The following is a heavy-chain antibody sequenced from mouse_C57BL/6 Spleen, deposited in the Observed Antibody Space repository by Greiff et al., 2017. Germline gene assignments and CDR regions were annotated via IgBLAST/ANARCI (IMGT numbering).Heavy chain of an antibody. J-gene: IGHJ3*01. Sequence: EVMLVESEGGLVQPGSSMKLSCTASGFTFSDYYMAWVRQVPEKGLEWVANINYDGSSTYYLDSLKSRFIISRDNAKNILYLQMSSLKSEDTATYYCARGGDYYYGSSSWFAYWGQGTLVTVSA. V-gene: IGHV5-16*01. CDR3: ARGGDYYYGSSSWFAY. CDR2: INYDGSST. CDR1: GFTFSDYY. D-gene: IGHD1-1*01.